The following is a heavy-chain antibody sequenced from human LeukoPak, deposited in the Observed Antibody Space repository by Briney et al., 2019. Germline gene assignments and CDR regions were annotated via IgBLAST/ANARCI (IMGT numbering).Heavy chain of an antibody. J-gene: IGHJ4*02. CDR1: GYSFIGYS. D-gene: IGHD6-13*01. Sequence: ASVKVSCKASGYSFIGYSMHWVRQAPGQGLEWMGWINPNTGGTNYAQKLQGRVTMTRDTSISTAYMELSSLRSDDTAVYHCAREYVADSSPLFDYWGQGSLVTVSS. CDR2: INPNTGGT. CDR3: AREYVADSSPLFDY. V-gene: IGHV1-2*02.